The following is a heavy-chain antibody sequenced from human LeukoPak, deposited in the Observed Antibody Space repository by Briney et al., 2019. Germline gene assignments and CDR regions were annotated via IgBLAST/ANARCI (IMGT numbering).Heavy chain of an antibody. Sequence: APVKVSCKASGYTFTGYYIHWVRQAPGQGLEWMGIINPSGGSTNYAQKFQGRVTMTRDTSASTVYMELTSLRSEDTAVYYCARTSNPRNWFDPWGQGTLVTVSP. CDR1: GYTFTGYY. CDR3: ARTSNPRNWFDP. V-gene: IGHV1-46*01. J-gene: IGHJ5*02. CDR2: INPSGGST.